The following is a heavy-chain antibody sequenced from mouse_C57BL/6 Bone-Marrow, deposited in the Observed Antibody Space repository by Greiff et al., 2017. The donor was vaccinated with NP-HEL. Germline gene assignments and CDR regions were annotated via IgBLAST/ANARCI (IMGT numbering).Heavy chain of an antibody. J-gene: IGHJ1*03. CDR1: GFTFSSYA. Sequence: EVKLMESGGGLVKPGGSLKLSCAASGFTFSSYAMSWVRQTPEKRLEWVATISDGGSYTYYPDNVKGRFTISRDNAKNNLYLQMSHLKSEDTAMYYCARGYYYGSSHWYFDVWGTGTTVTVSS. CDR2: ISDGGSYT. V-gene: IGHV5-4*03. D-gene: IGHD1-1*01. CDR3: ARGYYYGSSHWYFDV.